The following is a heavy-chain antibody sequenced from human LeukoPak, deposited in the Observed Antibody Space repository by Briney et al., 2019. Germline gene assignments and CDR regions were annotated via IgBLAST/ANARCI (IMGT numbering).Heavy chain of an antibody. J-gene: IGHJ6*04. D-gene: IGHD3-10*02. Sequence: GGSLRLTCVVSGFTFDDYAMHWVRQGPGKGLEWVSGISWNGGSVDYADSVKGRFTISRDNAKNSLYLQMNSLRAEDTAVYYCAELGITMIGGVWGKGTTVTISS. V-gene: IGHV3-9*01. CDR3: AELGITMIGGV. CDR2: ISWNGGSV. CDR1: GFTFDDYA.